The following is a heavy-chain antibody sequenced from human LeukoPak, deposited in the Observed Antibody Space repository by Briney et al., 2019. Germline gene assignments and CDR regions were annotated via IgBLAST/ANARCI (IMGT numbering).Heavy chain of an antibody. D-gene: IGHD3-22*01. Sequence: ASVKVSCKASGYTFTSYDINWLRQATGQGLEWMGWMNPGSGNAGYAQKFQGRVTMTRDTSTRTAYMELSSLRYEDTAVYYCVRVFVDDSGYYNYYFDPWGQGTPVTVSS. CDR2: MNPGSGNA. CDR3: VRVFVDDSGYYNYYFDP. J-gene: IGHJ5*02. V-gene: IGHV1-8*01. CDR1: GYTFTSYD.